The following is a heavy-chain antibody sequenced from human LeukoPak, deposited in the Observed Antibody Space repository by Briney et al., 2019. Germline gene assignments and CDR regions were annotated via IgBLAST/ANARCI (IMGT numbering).Heavy chain of an antibody. CDR3: ARGGVNPVDH. V-gene: IGHV3-74*01. Sequence: GGSLRLSCAASGFPFNSFWMHWVRQAPGKGLVWVSVINEYSNTIRYADSVKGRFTISRDNAKSILYLQMNNLRAEDTAMYFCARGGVNPVDHWGQGTLVTVSS. J-gene: IGHJ4*02. CDR1: GFPFNSFW. CDR2: INEYSNTI. D-gene: IGHD1-14*01.